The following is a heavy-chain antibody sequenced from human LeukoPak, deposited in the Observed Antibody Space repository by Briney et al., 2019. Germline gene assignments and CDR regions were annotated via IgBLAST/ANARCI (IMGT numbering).Heavy chain of an antibody. Sequence: GGSLRLSCAASGFTFSTYWMHWVRHAPGKGLVWVSRINSDGSTTNYADSVKGRFTISRDNAKNTLYLQMNSLRAEDTAVYYCYSDFHGYWGQGTLVTVSS. CDR2: INSDGSTT. V-gene: IGHV3-74*01. D-gene: IGHD4-11*01. J-gene: IGHJ4*02. CDR3: YSDFHGY. CDR1: GFTFSTYW.